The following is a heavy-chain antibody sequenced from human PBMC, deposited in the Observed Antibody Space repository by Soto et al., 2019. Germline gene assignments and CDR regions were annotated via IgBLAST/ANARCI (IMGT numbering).Heavy chain of an antibody. D-gene: IGHD2-15*01. CDR3: ARGPGGPDGPGDY. J-gene: IGHJ4*02. Sequence: QVQLVQSGAEVKKPGASVKVSCKASGYTFTSYAMLWVRQAPGQRLEWMGWINAGNGHTKYSQNFQGRVTITRDTSASTAYMELSSLRSEDTAVYYCARGPGGPDGPGDYWGQGTLVTVSS. CDR1: GYTFTSYA. V-gene: IGHV1-3*01. CDR2: INAGNGHT.